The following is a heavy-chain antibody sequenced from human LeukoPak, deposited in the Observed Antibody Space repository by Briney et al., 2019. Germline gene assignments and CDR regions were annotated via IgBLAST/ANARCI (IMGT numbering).Heavy chain of an antibody. Sequence: SETLSLTCTVSGGSISNYYWSWIRQSPGKGLEWIGYIYYSGSTNYNPSLKSRVTISVDTSKSQFSLKLTSVTAADAAVYYCARDHYYNSSGYTFRYWGQGTLVSVSS. CDR3: ARDHYYNSSGYTFRY. D-gene: IGHD3-22*01. CDR2: IYYSGST. V-gene: IGHV4-59*01. CDR1: GGSISNYY. J-gene: IGHJ1*01.